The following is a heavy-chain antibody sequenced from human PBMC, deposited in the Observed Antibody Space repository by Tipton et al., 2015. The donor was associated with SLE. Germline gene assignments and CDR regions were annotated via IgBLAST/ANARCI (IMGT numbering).Heavy chain of an antibody. V-gene: IGHV4-39*07. Sequence: TLSLTCTVSGDSISSSSYYWGWIRQPPGKGLEWIATLHHSGSTYYSPSLKSRVTISVDTSKNQFSLKLSSVTAADTAVYYCAIPTTQHCSGGGCYRHDAFDIWGQGTMVTVSS. CDR2: LHHSGST. CDR1: GDSISSSSYY. J-gene: IGHJ3*02. CDR3: AIPTTQHCSGGGCYRHDAFDI. D-gene: IGHD2-15*01.